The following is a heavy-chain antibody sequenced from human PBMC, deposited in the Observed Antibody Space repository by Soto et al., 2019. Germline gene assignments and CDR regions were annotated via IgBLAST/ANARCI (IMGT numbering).Heavy chain of an antibody. CDR3: ARARSPRYGSHGMDV. J-gene: IGHJ6*02. V-gene: IGHV6-1*01. CDR1: GDSVSSNSAA. D-gene: IGHD1-26*01. CDR2: TYYRSKWYN. Sequence: PSQTLSLTFVISGDSVSSNSAAWNCISQSPSRGLEWLGRTYYRSKWYNDFAVSVKSRITINPDTSKNQFSLQLNSVTPEDTAVYYCARARSPRYGSHGMDVWGQGTTVTVSS.